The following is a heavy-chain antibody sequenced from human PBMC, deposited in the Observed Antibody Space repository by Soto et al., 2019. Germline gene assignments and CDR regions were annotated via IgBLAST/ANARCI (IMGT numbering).Heavy chain of an antibody. CDR1: GGSISSRSYY. CDR3: AREPSYMVRGAVDY. D-gene: IGHD3-10*01. V-gene: IGHV4-39*02. J-gene: IGHJ4*02. CDR2: MYYSGST. Sequence: SETLSLTCTVSGGSISSRSYYWGWIRQPPGKGLEWIGSMYYSGSTYYNPSLKSRVTISVDTSKNQFSLKVGSVTAADTAVYYCAREPSYMVRGAVDYWGQGTLVTVSS.